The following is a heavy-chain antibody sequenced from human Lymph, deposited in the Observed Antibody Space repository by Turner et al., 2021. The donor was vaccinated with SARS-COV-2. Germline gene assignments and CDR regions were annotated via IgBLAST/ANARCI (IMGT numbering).Heavy chain of an antibody. J-gene: IGHJ5*02. CDR3: ANLYSSSAAGDP. Sequence: EVQLLESGGGLVQPGGSLRLSCAASGFTFSSYAMSWVRQAPGKGLEWVSAISGSGGSTYYADSVKGRFTISRDNSKNTLYRQMNSLRAEDTAVYYCANLYSSSAAGDPWGQGTLVTVSS. D-gene: IGHD6-6*01. CDR1: GFTFSSYA. CDR2: ISGSGGST. V-gene: IGHV3-23*01.